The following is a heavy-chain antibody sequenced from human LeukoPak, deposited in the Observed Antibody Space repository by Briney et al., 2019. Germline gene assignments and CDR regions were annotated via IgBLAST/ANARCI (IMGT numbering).Heavy chain of an antibody. J-gene: IGHJ4*02. CDR2: IYTDGNT. V-gene: IGHV3-53*01. CDR1: GFAVSNDY. CDR3: ARERPYGGLNGFDY. D-gene: IGHD4/OR15-4a*01. Sequence: PGGSLRLSCAASGFAVSNDYMSWVRQAPGKGLEWVSIIYTDGNTYYADSVKGRFTIYSDNSKNTLNLQMNSLRAEDTAVYYCARERPYGGLNGFDYWGQGTLVTVSS.